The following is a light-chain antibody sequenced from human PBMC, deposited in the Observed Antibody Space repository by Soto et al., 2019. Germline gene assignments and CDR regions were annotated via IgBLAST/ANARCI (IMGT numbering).Light chain of an antibody. CDR2: DAS. CDR1: QNINNY. V-gene: IGKV1-33*01. Sequence: DIQMTQSPSSLSASVGDRVTITCQASQNINNYLNWXQQQPGXXPXLLIYDASNLEAGVPSRFSGSGSGTDFTSTISRLYPEYIATYYCQQYENLPTFGQGTRLEI. J-gene: IGKJ5*01. CDR3: QQYENLPT.